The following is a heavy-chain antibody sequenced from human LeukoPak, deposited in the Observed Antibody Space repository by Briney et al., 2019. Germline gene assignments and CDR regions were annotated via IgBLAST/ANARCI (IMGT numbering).Heavy chain of an antibody. D-gene: IGHD4-17*01. Sequence: SETLSLTCTVSGGSISSSSYYWGWIRQPPGKGLEWIGRIYTSGSTNYNPSLKSRVTMSVDTSKNQFSLKLSSVTAADTAVYYCARTYGDSPPDYWGQGTLVTVSS. J-gene: IGHJ4*02. V-gene: IGHV4-39*07. CDR2: IYTSGST. CDR1: GGSISSSSYY. CDR3: ARTYGDSPPDY.